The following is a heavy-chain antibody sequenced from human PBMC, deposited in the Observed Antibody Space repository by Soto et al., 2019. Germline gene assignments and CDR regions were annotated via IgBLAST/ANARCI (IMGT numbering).Heavy chain of an antibody. CDR2: IYYSGST. Sequence: KPSETLSLTCTVSGGSISSGGYYWSCIRQHPGKGLEWIGYIYYSGSTYYNPSLKSRVTISVDTSKNQFSLKLSSVTAADTAVYYCARVSYGSFDYWGQGTLVTVSS. V-gene: IGHV4-31*03. J-gene: IGHJ4*02. CDR3: ARVSYGSFDY. D-gene: IGHD5-18*01. CDR1: GGSISSGGYY.